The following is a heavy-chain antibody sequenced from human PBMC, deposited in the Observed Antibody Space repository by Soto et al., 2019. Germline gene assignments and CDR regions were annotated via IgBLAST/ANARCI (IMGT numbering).Heavy chain of an antibody. CDR2: IYYSGST. CDR3: ARQRTSVVTQAYFDV. CDR1: GXSLSSRSYY. D-gene: IGHD2-21*02. V-gene: IGHV4-39*01. J-gene: IGHJ4*02. Sequence: XTLSLPCTVTGXSLSSRSYYWGWIRQPPGKGLEWIGIIYYSGSTYNNPSLRSRVSMSIDTSKDQFSLKLKSLTAADTALYFGARQRTSVVTQAYFDVWGPGSLGTVSS.